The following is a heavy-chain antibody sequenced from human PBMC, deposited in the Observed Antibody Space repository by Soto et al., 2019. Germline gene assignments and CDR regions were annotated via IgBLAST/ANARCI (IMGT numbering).Heavy chain of an antibody. J-gene: IGHJ6*02. V-gene: IGHV3-30-3*01. CDR1: GCNFGTYA. D-gene: IGHD1-1*01. Sequence: GGSLRLSXVASGCNFGTYAIHWVRQAPGKGLQWVALIAYDGINTYYADPVKGRFTISRDNSKNTLHLQMNSLRPEDTGVYFCARVTPGNNLYYFSGLDVWGQGTSVTVSS. CDR3: ARVTPGNNLYYFSGLDV. CDR2: IAYDGINT.